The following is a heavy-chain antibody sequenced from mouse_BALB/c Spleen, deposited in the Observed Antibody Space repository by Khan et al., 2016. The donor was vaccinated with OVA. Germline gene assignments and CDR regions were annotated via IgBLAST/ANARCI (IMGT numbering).Heavy chain of an antibody. CDR2: IKLKYDDSVT. Sequence: EVKLEVSGGGLVQPGGSMKLSCVASGFTFSNYWMNWVRQSPEKGLEWVAAIKLKYDDSVTHYEESVKGRLTMSRDDYKGSVYLQMNNLRAEDTGIYYCWILLWGQGTTLTVSS. V-gene: IGHV6-6*02. CDR3: WILL. J-gene: IGHJ2*01. CDR1: GFTFSNYW.